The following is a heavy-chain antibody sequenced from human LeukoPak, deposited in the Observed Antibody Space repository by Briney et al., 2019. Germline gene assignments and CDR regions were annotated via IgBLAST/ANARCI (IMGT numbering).Heavy chain of an antibody. V-gene: IGHV6-1*01. CDR3: ARRGPAGSSSSGMDV. Sequence: SQPLSLTCAISVDSFSSNSAAWNWIRQSPARGLEWLGRTYYRSKWYNDYAVSVKSRITINPDTTNNQFSLQLNSVTPEDTAVYYCARRGPAGSSSSGMDVWGQGTTVTVSS. CDR1: VDSFSSNSAA. CDR2: TYYRSKWYN. J-gene: IGHJ6*02. D-gene: IGHD6-6*01.